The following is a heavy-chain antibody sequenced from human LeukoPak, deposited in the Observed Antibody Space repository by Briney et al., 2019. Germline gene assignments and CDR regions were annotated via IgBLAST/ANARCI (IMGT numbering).Heavy chain of an antibody. CDR1: GFTFSSYA. D-gene: IGHD4-11*01. CDR2: ISGSGGST. J-gene: IGHJ4*02. CDR3: AKGLGKATVTPLGY. Sequence: GGSLRLSCAACGFTFSSYAMRWVRQAPGEGVEWVSGISGSGGSTYYASSVTDRFTISRDNSKNTVYLQMDSLRTEDTAVYYCAKGLGKATVTPLGYWGQGTLVTVSS. V-gene: IGHV3-23*01.